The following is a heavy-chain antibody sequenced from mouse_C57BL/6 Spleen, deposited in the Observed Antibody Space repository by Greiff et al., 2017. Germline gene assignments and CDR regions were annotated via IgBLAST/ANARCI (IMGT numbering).Heavy chain of an antibody. D-gene: IGHD1-1*01. CDR3: AREDYWDY. V-gene: IGHV1-26*01. J-gene: IGHJ2*01. Sequence: EVQLQQSGPELVKPGASVKISCKAFGYTFTDYYMNWVKQSHGKSLEWIGDINPNNGGTSYNQKFKGKATLTVDKSSSTAYMELRSLTSEDSAVYYCAREDYWDYWGQGTTLTVSS. CDR2: INPNNGGT. CDR1: GYTFTDYY.